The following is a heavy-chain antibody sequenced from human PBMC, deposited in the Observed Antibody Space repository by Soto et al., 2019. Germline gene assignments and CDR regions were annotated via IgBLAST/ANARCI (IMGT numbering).Heavy chain of an antibody. J-gene: IGHJ4*02. CDR3: ATLELATSSRFDA. CDR1: GFTFTSFA. V-gene: IGHV3-30-3*01. CDR2: ISDDGSRR. Sequence: QVHLVESGGGVVQPGRSLRLSCAASGFTFTSFAMHWVRQAPGQGLEWVALISDDGSRRDYADSVTGRFTISRDNSKNTVSLQMNNLRAEDTAVYYCATLELATSSRFDAWGQGTLVTVSP. D-gene: IGHD1-1*01.